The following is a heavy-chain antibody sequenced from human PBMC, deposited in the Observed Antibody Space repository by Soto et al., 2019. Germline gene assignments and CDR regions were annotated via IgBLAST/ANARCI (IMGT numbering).Heavy chain of an antibody. CDR2: IRNDIYDETT. J-gene: IGHJ4*02. D-gene: IGHD5-12*01. Sequence: PGGSLRLSCTASGFTFGDYAINWFRQVPGKGLEWLGFIRNDIYDETTEYAASVKGRIIISRDDSKGMAYLQMDSLKTEDTGVYYCTRGRDGYNPYYFLYWGQGALVTVSS. CDR1: GFTFGDYA. CDR3: TRGRDGYNPYYFLY. V-gene: IGHV3-49*03.